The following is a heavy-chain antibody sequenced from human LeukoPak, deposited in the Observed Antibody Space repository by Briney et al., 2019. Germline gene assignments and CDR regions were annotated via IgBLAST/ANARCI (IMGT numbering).Heavy chain of an antibody. J-gene: IGHJ3*02. D-gene: IGHD6-13*01. CDR2: IDHSGST. Sequence: SETLSLTCAVYGGSFSGYYWSWIRQPPGKGLEWIGSIDHSGSTYYNPSLKSRVTISVDTSNNHFSLKLNSVTAADTAVYYCARSGQQLLFAFDIWGQGTMVTVSS. CDR1: GGSFSGYY. CDR3: ARSGQQLLFAFDI. V-gene: IGHV4-34*01.